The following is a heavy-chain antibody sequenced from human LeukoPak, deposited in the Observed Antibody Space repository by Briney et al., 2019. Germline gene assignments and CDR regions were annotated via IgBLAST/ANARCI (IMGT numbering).Heavy chain of an antibody. Sequence: GGSLRLSCAASGFTFSSYSMNWVRQAPGKGLEWVSAISGSASSTYHADSVKGRFTISRDNSKNTLYLQMTRLRAEDTAVYYCAKSPARAYYYDSSGYDYWGQGTLVTVSS. CDR3: AKSPARAYYYDSSGYDY. D-gene: IGHD3-22*01. CDR1: GFTFSSYS. CDR2: ISGSASST. J-gene: IGHJ4*02. V-gene: IGHV3-23*01.